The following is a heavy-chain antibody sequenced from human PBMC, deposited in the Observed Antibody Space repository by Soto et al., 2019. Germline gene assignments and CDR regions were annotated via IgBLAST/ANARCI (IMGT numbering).Heavy chain of an antibody. D-gene: IGHD2-2*01. V-gene: IGHV1-69*01. J-gene: IGHJ6*02. CDR1: GGTFSSYA. CDR3: ARSQGSSTSLEIYYYYYYGMDV. CDR2: IIPIPGTA. Sequence: QVQLVQSGAEVKKPGSSVKVSCKASGGTFSSYAISWVRQAPGQGLEWMGGIIPIPGTANYAQKFQGRVTITADESTSTAYMELSSLSSEDTAVYYCARSQGSSTSLEIYYYYYYGMDVRGQGTTVTVSS.